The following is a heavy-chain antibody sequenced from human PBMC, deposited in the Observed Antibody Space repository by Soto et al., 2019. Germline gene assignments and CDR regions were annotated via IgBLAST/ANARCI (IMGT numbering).Heavy chain of an antibody. CDR2: ISSSSSYI. CDR3: ARMKYSSGWGDY. CDR1: GFTFSSYS. Sequence: ESGGGLVKPGGSLRLSCAASGFTFSSYSMNWVRQAPGKGLEWVSSISSSSSYIYYADSVKGRFTISRDNAKNSLYLQMNSLRAEDTAVYYCARMKYSSGWGDYWGQGTLVTVSS. D-gene: IGHD6-19*01. J-gene: IGHJ4*02. V-gene: IGHV3-21*01.